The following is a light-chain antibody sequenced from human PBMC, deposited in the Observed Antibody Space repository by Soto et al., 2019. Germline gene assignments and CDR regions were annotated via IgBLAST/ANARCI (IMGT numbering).Light chain of an antibody. Sequence: LTQPPSVSGAPGQRVTISCTGNNSNIGAGYDVHWYQQLPGTAPKLLIYGNSNRPSGVPDRFSGSKSDTSASLAITGLQAEDEADYYCQSYDSSLRGVVFGGGTKLTVL. CDR3: QSYDSSLRGVV. CDR2: GNS. CDR1: NSNIGAGYD. J-gene: IGLJ2*01. V-gene: IGLV1-40*01.